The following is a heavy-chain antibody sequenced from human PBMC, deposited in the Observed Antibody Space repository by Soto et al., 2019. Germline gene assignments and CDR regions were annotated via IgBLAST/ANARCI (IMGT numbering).Heavy chain of an antibody. CDR2: IWFDGSDK. D-gene: IGHD2-2*01. V-gene: IGHV3-33*01. CDR3: ARLYCSAASCYSVGAFDI. CDR1: GFTFSTYG. Sequence: GGSLRLSCAASGFTFSTYGMHWVRQAPGKGLEWVALIWFDGSDKYYTESVKGRFTISRDNSRSTVDLQMNSLRAEDTAVYYCARLYCSAASCYSVGAFDIRGQGTMVTVSS. J-gene: IGHJ3*02.